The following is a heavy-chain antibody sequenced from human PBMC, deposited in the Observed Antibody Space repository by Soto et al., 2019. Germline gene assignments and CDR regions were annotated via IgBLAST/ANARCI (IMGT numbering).Heavy chain of an antibody. J-gene: IGHJ4*02. V-gene: IGHV5-51*01. CDR1: GYKLGSAW. D-gene: IGHD3-16*01. CDR2: IKPGTSDI. CDR3: ARQISFVCDS. Sequence: GESLKISCEGAGYKLGSAWIGWVRRKPGKGPEWMGIIKPGTSDIRYSPSFRGQVTISADEAANTAFLQWSSLKTSDTAIYYCARQISFVCDSWGQGXLVTVSS.